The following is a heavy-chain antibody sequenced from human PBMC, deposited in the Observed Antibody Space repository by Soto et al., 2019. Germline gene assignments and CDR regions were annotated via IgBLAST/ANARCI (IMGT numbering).Heavy chain of an antibody. J-gene: IGHJ4*02. CDR2: IKPTGGET. CDR3: AREFYCVGPTCPRAFDS. D-gene: IGHD2-21*01. CDR1: GYTFTNYY. Sequence: ASVKVSCKASGYTFTNYYMHWVRQAPGQGLEWMGIIKPTGGETTYAQKFLGRATMTRDTSTGTLYMELSSLRSEDTAVYFCAREFYCVGPTCPRAFDSWGQGTLVTVSS. V-gene: IGHV1-46*01.